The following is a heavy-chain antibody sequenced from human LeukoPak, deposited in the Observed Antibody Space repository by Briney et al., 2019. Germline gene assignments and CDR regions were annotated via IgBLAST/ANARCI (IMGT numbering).Heavy chain of an antibody. V-gene: IGHV4-59*08. CDR1: GDSISSYY. J-gene: IGHJ4*02. D-gene: IGHD6-6*01. CDR3: ARQYSSSSYFDY. CDR2: VYYSGRT. Sequence: SETLSLTCSVSGDSISSYYWTWIRQPPGKGLECIGHVYYSGRTNYNPTLESRVTISVDTSKNQFSLNLTSVTAADTAVYYCARQYSSSSYFDYWGQGTLVTVSS.